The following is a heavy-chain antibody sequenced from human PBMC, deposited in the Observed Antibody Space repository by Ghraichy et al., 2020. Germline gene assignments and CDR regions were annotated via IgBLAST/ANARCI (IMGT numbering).Heavy chain of an antibody. CDR1: GFTVSSNY. D-gene: IGHD3-10*01. J-gene: IGHJ4*02. Sequence: GGSLRLSCAASGFTVSSNYMSWVRQAPGKGLEWVSVIYSGGRTYYADSVKGRFTISRDNSKNTLYLQMNSLRAEDTAVYYCARDGLRVRGSIPFDYWGQGTLVTVSS. V-gene: IGHV3-66*02. CDR2: IYSGGRT. CDR3: ARDGLRVRGSIPFDY.